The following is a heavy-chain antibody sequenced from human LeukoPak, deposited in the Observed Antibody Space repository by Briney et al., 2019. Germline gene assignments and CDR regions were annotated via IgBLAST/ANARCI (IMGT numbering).Heavy chain of an antibody. CDR3: ARTVVAATNWLDP. Sequence: SETLSLTCGVSGYSISSHYWGWIRQPPGKGLEWIGTIYHSRITYYNPSLKSRVTISVDTSKNQFSLKLSSVTAADTAVCYCARTVVAATNWLDPWGQGTPVTVSS. CDR2: IYHSRIT. J-gene: IGHJ5*02. V-gene: IGHV4-38-2*01. CDR1: GYSISSHY. D-gene: IGHD2-15*01.